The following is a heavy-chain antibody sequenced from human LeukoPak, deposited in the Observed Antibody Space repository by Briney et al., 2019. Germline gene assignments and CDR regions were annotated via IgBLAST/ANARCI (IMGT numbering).Heavy chain of an antibody. CDR3: ARGGSYAMDV. V-gene: IGHV1-3*03. D-gene: IGHD2-2*01. Sequence: GASVKVSCKTSGYTFTNYGISWVRQAPGQRLEWMGWINGDNGNAKYSQEFQGRVTITRDTSANTAYMELSSLRSEDMALYYCARGGSYAMDVWGQGTTVTVAS. CDR1: GYTFTNYG. J-gene: IGHJ6*02. CDR2: INGDNGNA.